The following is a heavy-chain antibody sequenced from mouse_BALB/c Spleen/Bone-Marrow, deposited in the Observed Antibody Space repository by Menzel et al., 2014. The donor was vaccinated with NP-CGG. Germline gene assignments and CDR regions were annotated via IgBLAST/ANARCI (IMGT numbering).Heavy chain of an antibody. CDR1: GYTFTNYW. CDR2: IDPSDSYS. V-gene: IGHV1-69*02. CDR3: ARGVVYYYAMDY. J-gene: IGHJ4*01. Sequence: VQLQESGAELVKPGASVKLSCKASGYTFTNYWMHWVKQRPGQGLEWIGEIDPSDSYSNYYQNFKGKATLTVDKSSSTAYMQLTSLTSEDSAVYYCARGVVYYYAMDYWGQGTSVTVSS.